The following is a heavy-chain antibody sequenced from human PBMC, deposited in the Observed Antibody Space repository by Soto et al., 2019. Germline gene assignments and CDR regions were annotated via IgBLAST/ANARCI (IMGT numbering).Heavy chain of an antibody. CDR2: ISYDGSNK. D-gene: IGHD3-3*01. Sequence: QVQLVESGGGVVQPGRSLRLSCAASGFTFSSYAMHWVRQAPGKGLEWVAVISYDGSNKYYADSVKGRFTISRDNSKNTLYLQMNSLRAEDTAVYYCARDPYYDFWSGAEKYYYYYGMDVW. V-gene: IGHV3-30-3*01. J-gene: IGHJ6*01. CDR3: ARDPYYDFWSGAEKYYYYYGMDV. CDR1: GFTFSSYA.